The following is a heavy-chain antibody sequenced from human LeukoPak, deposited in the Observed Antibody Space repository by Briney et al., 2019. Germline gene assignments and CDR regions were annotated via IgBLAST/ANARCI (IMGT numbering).Heavy chain of an antibody. V-gene: IGHV3-23*01. Sequence: PGGSLKLSLAAPGFTFRSYPRSWFRRPQGKGLEWVSGISGSGDSTYYADSVKGRFTISRDNSKNTLYLQMNSLRAEDTASYYCAKERVGATTSLRFDYWGQGTLVTVSS. D-gene: IGHD1-26*01. CDR1: GFTFRSYP. J-gene: IGHJ4*02. CDR3: AKERVGATTSLRFDY. CDR2: ISGSGDST.